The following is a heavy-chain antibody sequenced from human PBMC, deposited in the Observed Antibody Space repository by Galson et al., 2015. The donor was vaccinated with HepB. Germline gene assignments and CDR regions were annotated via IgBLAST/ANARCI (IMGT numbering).Heavy chain of an antibody. Sequence: SLRLSCAASEFTFNNYGMHWVRQAPDKGLEWVALIWFDGSNTFYADSVKGRFTISRDNAKSMLYLQMNSLRGEDTAVYYCARAYGDYSLAYFDYWGQGTLVTVSS. D-gene: IGHD4-17*01. V-gene: IGHV3-33*01. CDR3: ARAYGDYSLAYFDY. CDR1: EFTFNNYG. J-gene: IGHJ4*02. CDR2: IWFDGSNT.